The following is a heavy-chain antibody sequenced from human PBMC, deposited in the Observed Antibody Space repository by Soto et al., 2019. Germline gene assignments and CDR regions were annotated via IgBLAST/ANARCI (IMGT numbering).Heavy chain of an antibody. Sequence: QVQLVQSGAEVKKPGSSVKVSCKASGGTFRTSAISWVRQAPGQGLEWVGGIMPVFRRPKYAQNFQGRVTITADESTSTAYIELSSLRSDDTAVYYCATDKAPPQFCGNYYYILDVWGQGTAVTVSS. CDR3: ATDKAPPQFCGNYYYILDV. CDR2: IMPVFRRP. V-gene: IGHV1-69*12. CDR1: GGTFRTSA. J-gene: IGHJ6*02.